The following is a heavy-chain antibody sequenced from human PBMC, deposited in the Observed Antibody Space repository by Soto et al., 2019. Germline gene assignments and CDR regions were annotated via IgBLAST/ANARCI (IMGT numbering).Heavy chain of an antibody. CDR3: ARGKEITIFGVVIIPYGMDV. D-gene: IGHD3-3*01. CDR2: INHSGST. Sequence: PSETLSLPSAVYGSSVSCDYLRWVRQRRGKGLYWIGEINHSGSTNYNPSLKSRVTISVDTSKNQFSLKLSSVTAADTAVYYCARGKEITIFGVVIIPYGMDVWGQGTTVTVSS. CDR1: GSSVSCDY. J-gene: IGHJ6*02. V-gene: IGHV4-34*01.